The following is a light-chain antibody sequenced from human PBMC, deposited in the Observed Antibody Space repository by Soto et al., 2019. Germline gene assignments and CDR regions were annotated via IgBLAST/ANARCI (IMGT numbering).Light chain of an antibody. CDR3: QSYDDSLPVDVG. CDR2: GNS. J-gene: IGLJ2*01. V-gene: IGLV1-40*01. Sequence: QSVLTQPPSVSGAPGQRVTISGTGNSSNIGSRYDVHWYQQLPGTAPKLLIYGNSNRPSGVPDRFSGSKSGTSASLAITGLRAEDEADYYCQSYDDSLPVDVGFGGGTKLTVL. CDR1: SSNIGSRYD.